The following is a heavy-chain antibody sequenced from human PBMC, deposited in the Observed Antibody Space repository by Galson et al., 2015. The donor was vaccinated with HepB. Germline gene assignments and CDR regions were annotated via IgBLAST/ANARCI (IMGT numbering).Heavy chain of an antibody. J-gene: IGHJ6*03. V-gene: IGHV1-58*02. CDR3: AALKRSGGCDYGSGSYYKAHCYYMDV. CDR1: GFTFTSSA. Sequence: SVKVSCKASGFTFTSSAMQWVRQARGQRLEWIGWIVVGSGNTNYAQKFQERVTITRDMSTSTAYMELSSLRSEDTAVYYCAALKRSGGCDYGSGSYYKAHCYYMDVWGNGTTVTVSS. CDR2: IVVGSGNT. D-gene: IGHD3-10*01.